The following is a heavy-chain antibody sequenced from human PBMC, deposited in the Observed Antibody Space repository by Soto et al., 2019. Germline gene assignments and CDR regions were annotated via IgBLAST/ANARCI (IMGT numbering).Heavy chain of an antibody. Sequence: QLQLQESGPGLVKPSETLSLTCTVSGGSLSSSSYYWGWIRQPPGKGLEWIGNIFYSGNTYYNPSLKSRVTISVDTSKNQFSLKLSSVTAADTVVYYCALHQYTGPAATGRFDPWGQGTLVTVSS. D-gene: IGHD2-15*01. CDR3: ALHQYTGPAATGRFDP. CDR2: IFYSGNT. CDR1: GGSLSSSSYY. J-gene: IGHJ5*02. V-gene: IGHV4-39*01.